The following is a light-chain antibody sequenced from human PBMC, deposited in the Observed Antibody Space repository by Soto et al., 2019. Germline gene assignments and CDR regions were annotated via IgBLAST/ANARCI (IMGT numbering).Light chain of an antibody. J-gene: IGKJ5*01. CDR1: QTLSNSF. Sequence: EIVLTQSPGTLSLSPGERATLSCRAGQTLSNSFIAWYQHKPGQAPRLLIYDTSSRATGVPDRYSASGSGTDFTLTISRLEPEDFAVFFCQQYGTSEIIFGQGTRLEIK. CDR3: QQYGTSEII. CDR2: DTS. V-gene: IGKV3-20*01.